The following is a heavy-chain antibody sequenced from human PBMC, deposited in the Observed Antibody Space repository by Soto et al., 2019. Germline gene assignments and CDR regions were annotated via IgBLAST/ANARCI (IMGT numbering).Heavy chain of an antibody. D-gene: IGHD3-22*01. CDR2: IIPILGIA. CDR3: ARGDSYDSSGYPDS. Sequence: QVQLVQSGAEVKKPGSSVKVSCKASGGTFSSYTISWVRQAPGQGLEWMGRIIPILGIANYAQKFQGEVKXXAXKXXSTAYMELSRLRSEDTAVYYCARGDSYDSSGYPDSWGQGTLVTVSS. V-gene: IGHV1-69*02. CDR1: GGTFSSYT. J-gene: IGHJ4*02.